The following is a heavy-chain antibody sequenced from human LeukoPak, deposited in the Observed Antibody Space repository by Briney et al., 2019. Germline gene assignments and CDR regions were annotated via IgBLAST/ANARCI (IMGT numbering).Heavy chain of an antibody. V-gene: IGHV4-59*01. CDR1: GGSISSYY. D-gene: IGHD3-3*01. Sequence: SETLSLTCTVSGGSISSYYWSWIRQPPGKGLEWIGYIYYSGSTNYNPSLKSRVTISVDTSKNQFSLKLSSVTAADTAVYYCARVNGDDFWSGYWYYYGMDVWGQGTMVTVS. J-gene: IGHJ6*02. CDR2: IYYSGST. CDR3: ARVNGDDFWSGYWYYYGMDV.